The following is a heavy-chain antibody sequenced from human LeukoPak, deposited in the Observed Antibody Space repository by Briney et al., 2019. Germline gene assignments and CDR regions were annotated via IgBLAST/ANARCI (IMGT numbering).Heavy chain of an antibody. CDR1: GGTFATYS. V-gene: IGHV1-69*13. Sequence: SGKVSWKASGGTFATYSISWVRQVPRQGLEWMGGIITMFGTVNDAQKYQGRVKITADEATSTAYMELSSLTSQDTTVYYCARDYGDHVESEYFQHWGQGTLVTVSS. J-gene: IGHJ1*01. CDR2: IITMFGTV. CDR3: ARDYGDHVESEYFQH. D-gene: IGHD4-17*01.